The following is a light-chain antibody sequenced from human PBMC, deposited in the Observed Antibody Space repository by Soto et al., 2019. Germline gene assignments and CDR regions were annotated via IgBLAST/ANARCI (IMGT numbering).Light chain of an antibody. Sequence: EIVLTQSPGTLSLSPGERATLSCRASQSVSSSYLAWYQQKPGQAPRLLIYGASSRATGIPDRFSGSGSGTDFTLTISRLEPEDFAVYYCQQYGTPGPTFGGGTKVEIK. CDR2: GAS. CDR3: QQYGTPGPT. V-gene: IGKV3-20*01. CDR1: QSVSSSY. J-gene: IGKJ4*01.